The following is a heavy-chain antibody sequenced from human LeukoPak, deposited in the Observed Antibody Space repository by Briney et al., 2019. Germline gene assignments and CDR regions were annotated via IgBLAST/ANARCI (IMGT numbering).Heavy chain of an antibody. CDR2: INPNSGGT. J-gene: IGHJ4*02. Sequence: GASVKVSCKASGYTFTGYYMHWVRQAPGQGLKWMGWINPNSGGTNYAQKFQGRVTMTRGTSISTAYMELSRLRSDDTAVYYCARDVSGYVPYYFDYWGQGTLVTVSS. D-gene: IGHD5-12*01. CDR3: ARDVSGYVPYYFDY. CDR1: GYTFTGYY. V-gene: IGHV1-2*02.